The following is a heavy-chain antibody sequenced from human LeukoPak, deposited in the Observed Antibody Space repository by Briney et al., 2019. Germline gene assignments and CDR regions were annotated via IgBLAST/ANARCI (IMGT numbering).Heavy chain of an antibody. CDR2: INTDGNTT. J-gene: IGHJ4*02. V-gene: IGHV3-74*01. CDR1: EFTFSTYW. Sequence: GGSLRLSCVDSEFTFSTYWFHWVRQAPGEGLVWVSRINTDGNTTDYADSVKGRFTISRDNAKNTLYLQMNSLGAEDTAVYYCARDLAGARDKWGQGTLVTVSS. CDR3: ARDLAGARDK. D-gene: IGHD2-15*01.